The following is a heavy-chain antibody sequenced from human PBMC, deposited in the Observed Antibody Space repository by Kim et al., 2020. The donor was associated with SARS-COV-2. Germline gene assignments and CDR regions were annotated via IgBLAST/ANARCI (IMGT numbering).Heavy chain of an antibody. V-gene: IGHV3-23*01. CDR3: AKDRGKYCSGGSCPGAFDI. Sequence: GGSLRLSCAASGFTFSSYAMSWVRQAPGKGLEWVSAISGSGGSTYYADSVKGRFTISRDNSKNTLYLQMNSLRAEDTAVYYCAKDRGKYCSGGSCPGAFDIWGQGTMVTVSS. J-gene: IGHJ3*02. CDR1: GFTFSSYA. CDR2: ISGSGGST. D-gene: IGHD2-15*01.